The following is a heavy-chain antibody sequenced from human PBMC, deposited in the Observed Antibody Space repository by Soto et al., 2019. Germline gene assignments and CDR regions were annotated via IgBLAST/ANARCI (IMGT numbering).Heavy chain of an antibody. V-gene: IGHV1-58*01. CDR2: IVVGSGNT. J-gene: IGHJ6*02. CDR1: GFTFTSSA. Sequence: QMQLVQSEPEVKKPGTSVKVSCKASGFTFTSSAVQWVRQARGQRLEWIGWIVVGSGNTNYAQKFQERVTITRDMSTSTAYMELSSLRSEDTAVYYCAADRGTTIFGVVISNYYGMDVWGQGTTVTVSS. D-gene: IGHD3-3*01. CDR3: AADRGTTIFGVVISNYYGMDV.